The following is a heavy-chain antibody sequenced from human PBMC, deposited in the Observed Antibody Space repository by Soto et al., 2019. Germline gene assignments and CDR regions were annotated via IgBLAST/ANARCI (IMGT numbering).Heavy chain of an antibody. V-gene: IGHV1-69*13. D-gene: IGHD4-17*01. J-gene: IGHJ5*02. CDR2: IIPIFGTA. CDR1: GGTFSSYA. Sequence: SVKVSRKASGGTFSSYAISWVRQAPGQGLEWMGGIIPIFGTANYAQKFQGRVTITADESTSTAYMELSSLRSEDTAVYYCARGSTVTTDDWFDPWGQGTLVTVSS. CDR3: ARGSTVTTDDWFDP.